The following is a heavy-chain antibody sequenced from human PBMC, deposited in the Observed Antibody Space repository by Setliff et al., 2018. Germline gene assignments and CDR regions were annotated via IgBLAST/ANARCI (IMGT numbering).Heavy chain of an antibody. CDR1: GGSSTPYY. CDR3: AGTGTYRYFDS. J-gene: IGHJ4*02. D-gene: IGHD1-1*01. V-gene: IGHV4-59*05. Sequence: PSETLSLTCTVSGGSSTPYYWSWIRQPPGKGLEWIGRIHYRGTTYSNVSLASRLTISVDTSKNQFSLQLTSVTAADTAVYYCAGTGTYRYFDSWGQGTRVTVSS. CDR2: IHYRGTT.